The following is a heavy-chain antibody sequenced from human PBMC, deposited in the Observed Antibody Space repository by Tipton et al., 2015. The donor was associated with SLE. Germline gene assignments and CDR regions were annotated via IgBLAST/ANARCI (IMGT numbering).Heavy chain of an antibody. CDR2: IYASGST. CDR1: GGSLSSYY. CDR3: ARDGRYYYDSRAMDV. V-gene: IGHV4-4*07. J-gene: IGHJ6*04. D-gene: IGHD3-22*01. Sequence: TLSLTCTVSGGSLSSYYWSWIRQPAGKGLEWIGRIYASGSTYYNPSLKSRVTISVGTSKNQFSLKLSSVTAADTAVYYCARDGRYYYDSRAMDVWGKGTTATVSS.